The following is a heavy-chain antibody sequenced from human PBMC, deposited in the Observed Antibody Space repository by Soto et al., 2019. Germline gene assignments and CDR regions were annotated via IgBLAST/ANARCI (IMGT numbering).Heavy chain of an antibody. D-gene: IGHD2-2*01. J-gene: IGHJ5*02. V-gene: IGHV4-31*03. CDR1: GGSISSGGYY. CDR3: ARGIVVPAARWFDP. Sequence: QVQLQESGPGLVKPSQTLSLTCTVSGGSISSGGYYWSWIRQHPGKGLEWSGYIYSSGSTYYNPSLTRRVTISVDTSKNQYSLKLSSVTAADTAVYYCARGIVVPAARWFDPWGQGTLVTVSS. CDR2: IYSSGST.